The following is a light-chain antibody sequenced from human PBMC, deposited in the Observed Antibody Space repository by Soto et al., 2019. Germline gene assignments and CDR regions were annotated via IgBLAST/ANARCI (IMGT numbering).Light chain of an antibody. CDR1: QSVSSTL. CDR3: QHYGDSSWT. Sequence: EIVLTQSPVALSLSTGESATLSCRASQSVSSTLLTWYQQKPGQAPRLLIYGVSSRATGSPDRFSGSGSGTDITLTISRLEPEDFAVYFCQHYGDSSWTFGQGTRVEIK. CDR2: GVS. J-gene: IGKJ1*01. V-gene: IGKV3-20*01.